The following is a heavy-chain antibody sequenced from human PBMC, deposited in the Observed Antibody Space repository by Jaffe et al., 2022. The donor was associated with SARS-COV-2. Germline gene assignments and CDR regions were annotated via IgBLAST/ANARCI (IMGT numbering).Heavy chain of an antibody. Sequence: QVQLVQSGAEVKKPGASVKVSCKASGYTFTSYYMHWVRQAPGQGLEWMGIINPSGGSTSYAQKFQGRVTMTRDTSTSTVYMELSSLRSEDTAVYYCARVSIAAAGTGAFDIWGQGTMVTVSS. CDR1: GYTFTSYY. J-gene: IGHJ3*02. V-gene: IGHV1-46*01. D-gene: IGHD6-13*01. CDR2: INPSGGST. CDR3: ARVSIAAAGTGAFDI.